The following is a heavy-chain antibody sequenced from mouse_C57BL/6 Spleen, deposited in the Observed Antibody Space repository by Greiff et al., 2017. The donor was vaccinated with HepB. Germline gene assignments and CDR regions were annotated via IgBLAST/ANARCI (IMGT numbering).Heavy chain of an antibody. CDR3: VYYYGSSYDFDY. V-gene: IGHV14-2*01. Sequence: EVQLQQSGAELVKPGASVKLSCTASGFNIKDYYMHWVKQRTEQGLEWIRRIDPEDGETKYAPKFQGKATITADTSSNTAYLQLSSLTSEDTAVYYCVYYYGSSYDFDYWGQGTTLTVSS. CDR1: GFNIKDYY. J-gene: IGHJ2*01. D-gene: IGHD1-1*01. CDR2: IDPEDGET.